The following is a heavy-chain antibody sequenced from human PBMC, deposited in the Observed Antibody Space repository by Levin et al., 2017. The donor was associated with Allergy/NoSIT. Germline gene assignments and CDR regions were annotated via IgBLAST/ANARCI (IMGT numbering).Heavy chain of an antibody. V-gene: IGHV3-23*01. CDR3: AKKQGGTSGFSFDV. CDR1: GFSISEYA. D-gene: IGHD1/OR15-1a*01. J-gene: IGHJ3*01. CDR2: ITGGGFNT. Sequence: PGGSLRLSCAVSGFSISEYAMAWVRQAPGKGLEWVSEITGGGFNTYYGDSVKGRFTVSKDDSKDMLYLDLSSLRVEDTAVNYCAKKQGGTSGFSFDVWGQGTMVTVSS.